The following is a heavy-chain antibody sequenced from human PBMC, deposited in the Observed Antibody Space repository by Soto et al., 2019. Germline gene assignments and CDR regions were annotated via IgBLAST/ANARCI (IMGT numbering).Heavy chain of an antibody. Sequence: SQTLSLTCAISGDSVSSTTAAWNWIRRSPSGGLEWLGRTFYRSKWNFDFGISVKSRISISPDTSKNEFSLQLKSVTPEDTAAYYCARAGVTPFTLDPHFDHWGQGTPVTVSS. D-gene: IGHD2-8*01. V-gene: IGHV6-1*01. J-gene: IGHJ4*02. CDR3: ARAGVTPFTLDPHFDH. CDR1: GDSVSSTTAA. CDR2: TFYRSKWNF.